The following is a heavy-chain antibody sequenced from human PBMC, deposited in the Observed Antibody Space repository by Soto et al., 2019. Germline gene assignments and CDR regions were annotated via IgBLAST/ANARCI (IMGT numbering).Heavy chain of an antibody. Sequence: GGALKVSRKGFWYSFTRYWVGRVRPMPREGLEWMGIIYPGDSDTRYSPSFQGQVTISADKSISTAYLQWSSLKASDTAMYYCARERGSDYDILTGFDYWGQGTLVTVSS. J-gene: IGHJ4*02. CDR3: ARERGSDYDILTGFDY. CDR1: WYSFTRYW. V-gene: IGHV5-51*01. D-gene: IGHD3-9*01. CDR2: IYPGDSDT.